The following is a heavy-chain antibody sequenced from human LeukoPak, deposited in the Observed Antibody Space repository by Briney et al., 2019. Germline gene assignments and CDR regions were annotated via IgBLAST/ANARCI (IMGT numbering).Heavy chain of an antibody. Sequence: SETLSLTCTVSGGSISSSSYYWGWIRQPPGKGLEWIGSIYYSGSTYYNPSLKSRVTISVDTSKNQFSLKLSSVTAADTAVYYCARGFTWHDYWGQGTLVTVSS. CDR1: GGSISSSSYY. CDR3: ARGFTWHDY. D-gene: IGHD2/OR15-2a*01. J-gene: IGHJ4*02. V-gene: IGHV4-39*07. CDR2: IYYSGST.